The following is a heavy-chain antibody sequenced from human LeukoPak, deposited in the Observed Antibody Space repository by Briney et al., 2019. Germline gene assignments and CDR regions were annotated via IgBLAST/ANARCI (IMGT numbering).Heavy chain of an antibody. CDR2: INLNSGGT. J-gene: IGHJ5*02. Sequence: ASVKVSCTASGYTFTVYYMPWVRHAPGQGLEWMWRINLNSGGTNYSHKFQSRVTMTRDTSISTAYMELSRLRSDDTAVYYCARVGGEQYYYDSSGYYPWGQGTLVTVSS. CDR1: GYTFTVYY. CDR3: ARVGGEQYYYDSSGYYP. D-gene: IGHD3-22*01. V-gene: IGHV1-2*06.